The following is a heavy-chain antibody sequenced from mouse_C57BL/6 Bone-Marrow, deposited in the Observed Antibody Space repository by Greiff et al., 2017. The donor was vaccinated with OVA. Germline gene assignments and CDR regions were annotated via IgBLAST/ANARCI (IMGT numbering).Heavy chain of an antibody. CDR1: GYTFTDYY. CDR2: INPNNGGT. Sequence: VQLQQSGPELVKPGASVKISCKASGYTFTDYYMNWVKQSHGKSLEWIGDINPNNGGTSYNQKFKGKATLTVDKSSSTAYMELRSLTSEDSAVYYCARNYSNYGYAMDYWGQGTSVTVSS. J-gene: IGHJ4*01. D-gene: IGHD2-5*01. CDR3: ARNYSNYGYAMDY. V-gene: IGHV1-26*01.